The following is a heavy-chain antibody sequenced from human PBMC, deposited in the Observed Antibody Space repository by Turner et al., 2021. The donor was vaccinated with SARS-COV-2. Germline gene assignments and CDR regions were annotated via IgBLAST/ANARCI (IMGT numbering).Heavy chain of an antibody. D-gene: IGHD3-10*01. CDR2: ISSSSSYI. V-gene: IGHV3-21*01. CDR3: ARGGHYYYGLDV. Sequence: EVQLVESGGGLVKPGGSLRLSCAASGFTFSTYSMNWGPQPAGKGLEWVASISSSSSYIYYANSVKGRLTISRDNAKNSLYLQMNSLRAEDTAVYYCARGGHYYYGLDVWGQGTTVTVSS. CDR1: GFTFSTYS. J-gene: IGHJ6*02.